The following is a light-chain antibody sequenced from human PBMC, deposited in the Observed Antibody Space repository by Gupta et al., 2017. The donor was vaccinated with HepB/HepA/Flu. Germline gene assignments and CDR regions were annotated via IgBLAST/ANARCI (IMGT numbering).Light chain of an antibody. V-gene: IGLV7-43*01. Sequence: TVVTQEPSLTVSPGGTVTLTCASSTGAVTSGYYPNWFQQKPGQAPRAHMYSTSNKDAWTPSRFSGSLLGGKAALTLSGVEAEDDDEYYCLLYYGGAWVFGGGTKLTVL. CDR2: STS. J-gene: IGLJ3*02. CDR1: TGAVTSGYY. CDR3: LLYYGGAWV.